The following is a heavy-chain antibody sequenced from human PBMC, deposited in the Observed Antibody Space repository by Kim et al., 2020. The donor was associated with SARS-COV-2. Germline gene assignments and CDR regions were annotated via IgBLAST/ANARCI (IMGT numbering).Heavy chain of an antibody. J-gene: IGHJ5*02. Sequence: SETLSLTCGVSGGSLSTYYWSWIRQPPGKGLEWIGHIYHTGRPTYNRSLKSRVTISIDTSTKQFSLKLSSVSAVDTAVYYLAASLAVAGSRGWFDPWGQGTLVTVSS. CDR2: IYHTGRP. D-gene: IGHD6-19*01. V-gene: IGHV4-59*03. CDR3: AASLAVAGSRGWFDP. CDR1: GGSLSTYY.